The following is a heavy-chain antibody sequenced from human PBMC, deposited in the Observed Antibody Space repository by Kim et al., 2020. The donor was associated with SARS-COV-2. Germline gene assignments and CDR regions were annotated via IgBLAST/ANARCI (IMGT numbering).Heavy chain of an antibody. CDR2: IKQDGSEK. D-gene: IGHD3-22*01. CDR3: ARDPNYYYDSSGYYPQGGYSSGMDV. CDR1: GFTFSSYW. J-gene: IGHJ6*02. V-gene: IGHV3-7*01. Sequence: GGSLRLSCAASGFTFSSYWMSWVRQAPGKGLEWVANIKQDGSEKYYVDSVKGRFTISRDNAKNSLYLQMNSLRAEDTAVYYGARDPNYYYDSSGYYPQGGYSSGMDVWGQGTTVTVSS.